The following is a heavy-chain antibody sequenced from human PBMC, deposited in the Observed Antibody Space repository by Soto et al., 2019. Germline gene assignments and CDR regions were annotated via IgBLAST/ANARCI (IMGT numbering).Heavy chain of an antibody. V-gene: IGHV6-1*01. D-gene: IGHD6-19*01. Sequence: SQTLSRTCAISGDSVSSTSTAWSWIRQSPSRGLEWLGRTYYRSNWYFDYAVSVKSRITINPDTSRNQFSLQLNSVTPDDTAVYYRARASYYSVWVWGQGTLVTVSS. CDR3: ARASYYSVWV. CDR2: TYYRSNWYF. CDR1: GDSVSSTSTA. J-gene: IGHJ4*02.